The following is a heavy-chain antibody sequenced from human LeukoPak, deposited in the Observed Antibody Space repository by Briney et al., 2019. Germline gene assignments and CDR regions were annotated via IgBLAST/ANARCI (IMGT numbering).Heavy chain of an antibody. CDR3: AKGGKWDVTPFDY. D-gene: IGHD1-26*01. CDR2: ISGGGGST. V-gene: IGHV3-23*01. Sequence: VASVKVSCKASGFTFTSYSMNWVRQAPGKGLEWVSTISGGGGSTYYADSVKGRFTISRDNSKNTLYLQVNSLRAEDTAVYYCAKGGKWDVTPFDYWGQGTLVTVSS. CDR1: GFTFTSYS. J-gene: IGHJ4*02.